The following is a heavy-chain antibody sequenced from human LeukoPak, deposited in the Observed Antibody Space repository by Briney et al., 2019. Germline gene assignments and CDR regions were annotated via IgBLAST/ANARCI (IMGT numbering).Heavy chain of an antibody. D-gene: IGHD6-19*01. J-gene: IGHJ4*02. CDR1: GFTFSSYA. Sequence: GGSLSLSCAASGFTFSSYAMSWVRQAPGKGLEWVSAISGSGGSTYYADSVKGRFTVSRDNSKNTLYLQMNSLRAEDTAVYYCAKVFYSSGWYGAKYDYWGQGTLVTVSS. CDR2: ISGSGGST. V-gene: IGHV3-23*01. CDR3: AKVFYSSGWYGAKYDY.